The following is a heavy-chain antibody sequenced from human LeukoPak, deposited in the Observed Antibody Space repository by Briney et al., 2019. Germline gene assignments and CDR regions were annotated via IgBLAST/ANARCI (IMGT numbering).Heavy chain of an antibody. CDR2: LRGNGET. V-gene: IGHV3-23*01. D-gene: IGHD3-16*01. J-gene: IGHJ4*02. CDR3: ARASWVSSTDAVR. Sequence: GGSLRLSCAASGLSFSTFTMSWVRQGPARGLEWVSSLRGNGETFYAEPVKGRFTLSSDSSRNTVYLRLNNLKVEDTAMYYCARASWVSSTDAVRWGQGTLVTVSS. CDR1: GLSFSTFT.